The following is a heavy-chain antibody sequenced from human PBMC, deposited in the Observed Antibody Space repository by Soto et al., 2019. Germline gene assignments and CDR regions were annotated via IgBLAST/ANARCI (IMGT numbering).Heavy chain of an antibody. CDR2: IYPGDSDT. J-gene: IGHJ6*02. V-gene: IGHV5-51*01. CDR3: AGGGVRGVITRPTASSGMDA. D-gene: IGHD3-10*01. CDR1: GYGFTSYW. Sequence: SGESLKISCKCCGYGFTSYWIGWVRQMPGKGLEWMGIIYPGDSDTRYSPSFQGQVTISADKSISTAYLQWSSLKASDTAMYYCAGGGVRGVITRPTASSGMDAWGQGNTLTVSS.